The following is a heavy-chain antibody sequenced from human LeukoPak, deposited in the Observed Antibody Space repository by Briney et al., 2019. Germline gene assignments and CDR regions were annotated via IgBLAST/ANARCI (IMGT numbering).Heavy chain of an antibody. J-gene: IGHJ4*02. V-gene: IGHV4-59*01. CDR3: AGGAAYAYFDY. CDR2: IYYSGST. Sequence: SETLSLTCTVSGGSISSYYWSWIRQPPGKGLEWIGYIYYSGSTNYNPSLKSRVTISVDTSKNQFSLKLSSVTAADTAVYYCAGGAAYAYFDYWGQGTLVTVSS. D-gene: IGHD2-2*01. CDR1: GGSISSYY.